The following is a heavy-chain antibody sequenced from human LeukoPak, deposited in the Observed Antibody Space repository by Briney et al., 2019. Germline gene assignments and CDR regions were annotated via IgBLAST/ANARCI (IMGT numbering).Heavy chain of an antibody. CDR1: GYTFTGYY. J-gene: IGHJ4*02. CDR3: ARAIEYYYDSSGYSL. D-gene: IGHD3-22*01. V-gene: IGHV1-2*02. CDR2: INPSSGGT. Sequence: GASVKVSCKASGYTFTGYYMHWVRQAPGQGLEWMGWINPSSGGTNYAQKFQGRVTMTRDTSISTAYMELSRLRSDDTAVYYCARAIEYYYDSSGYSLWGQGTLVTVSS.